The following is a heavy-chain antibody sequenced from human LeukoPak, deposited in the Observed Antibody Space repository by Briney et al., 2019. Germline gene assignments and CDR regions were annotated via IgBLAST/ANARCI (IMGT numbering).Heavy chain of an antibody. CDR2: INPSGGST. CDR1: GYTFTSYY. J-gene: IGHJ3*02. CDR3: AQTPGGPYAFDI. D-gene: IGHD3-16*01. V-gene: IGHV1-46*01. Sequence: ASVRVSCKASGYTFTSYYMHWVRQAPGQGLEWRGIINPSGGSTSYAQKFQGRVTMTRDTSTSTVYMELSSPRSEDTAVYYCAQTPGGPYAFDIWGQGTMVTVSS.